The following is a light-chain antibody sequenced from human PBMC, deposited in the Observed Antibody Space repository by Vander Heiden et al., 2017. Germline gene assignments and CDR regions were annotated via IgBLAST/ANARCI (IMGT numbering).Light chain of an antibody. CDR3: QTWGSGIVV. V-gene: IGLV4-69*01. Sequence: QLVVTQSPSASASLGASVKLTRPLNSRHDNYAIAWHRQQPEKGPRYVMKVNSDGSHSKGDGIPDRFSGSSSGAERYLIISSLQPEDEADYCCQTWGSGIVVFGGGTKLTVL. CDR2: VNSDGSH. J-gene: IGLJ2*01. CDR1: SRHDNYA.